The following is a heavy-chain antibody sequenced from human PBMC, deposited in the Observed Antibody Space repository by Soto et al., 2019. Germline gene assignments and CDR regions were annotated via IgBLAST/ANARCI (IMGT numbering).Heavy chain of an antibody. J-gene: IGHJ4*02. CDR2: IRFYNGDT. CDR3: ARNGGSSSPLDY. D-gene: IGHD6-6*01. Sequence: ASVKVSCKASVFTFTTYGISGVRQAPGQGLEWMVCIRFYNGDTNYAQNFQCRITMNTDTSKSTAYMELRSLRSDDTDGYYCARNGGSSSPLDYGGKGTLVKVSS. V-gene: IGHV1-18*01. CDR1: VFTFTTYG.